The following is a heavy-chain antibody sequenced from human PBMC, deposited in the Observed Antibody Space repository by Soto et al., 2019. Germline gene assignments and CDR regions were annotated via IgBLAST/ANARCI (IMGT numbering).Heavy chain of an antibody. D-gene: IGHD3-3*01. Sequence: GGSRRLSCAASGFTFSSYAMSWVRQAPGKGLEWVSAISGSGGSTYYADSVKGRFTISRDNSKNTLYLQMNSLRAEDTAVYYCAKGGDYYDFWSGYYSIRYDAFDIWGQGTMVTVSS. CDR3: AKGGDYYDFWSGYYSIRYDAFDI. CDR1: GFTFSSYA. V-gene: IGHV3-23*01. CDR2: ISGSGGST. J-gene: IGHJ3*02.